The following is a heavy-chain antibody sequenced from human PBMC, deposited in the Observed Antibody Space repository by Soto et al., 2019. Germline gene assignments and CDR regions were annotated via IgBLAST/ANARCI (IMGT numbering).Heavy chain of an antibody. Sequence: PGGSQRLSCGASGFSLSSYAMSWVRQAPGKGLGWVSGISGSGGSTYYADSVKGRFTISRDNSKNTVYLQMNSLRAEDTAVYYCAKALGYCSGGSCPVPPFHYWGQGALVTVSS. D-gene: IGHD2-15*01. CDR1: GFSLSSYA. CDR3: AKALGYCSGGSCPVPPFHY. V-gene: IGHV3-23*01. CDR2: ISGSGGST. J-gene: IGHJ4*02.